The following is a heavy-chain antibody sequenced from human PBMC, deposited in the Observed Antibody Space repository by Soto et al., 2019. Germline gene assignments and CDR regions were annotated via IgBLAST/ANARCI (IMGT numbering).Heavy chain of an antibody. D-gene: IGHD4-4*01. Sequence: AASVKVSCKASGYTFTTYYMHWVRQAPGRGLEWMGIINPSGGSTSYAQKFQGRVTMTRDTSTGTVYMDLSSLRSEDTAVYYCATQGRTTTEFDFWGQGTLVTVSS. J-gene: IGHJ4*02. V-gene: IGHV1-46*01. CDR1: GYTFTTYY. CDR2: INPSGGST. CDR3: ATQGRTTTEFDF.